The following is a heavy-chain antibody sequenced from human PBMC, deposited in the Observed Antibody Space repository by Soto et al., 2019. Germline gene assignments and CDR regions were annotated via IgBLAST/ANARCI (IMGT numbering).Heavy chain of an antibody. J-gene: IGHJ5*02. CDR3: ASVGPWVPYYNDSIPYTLENLFVP. Sequence: PSESLSLTRAVSGYSISSGYYWGWLRQAPGRGLEWVGSIYQGGSTNYKPSLNSRVTRATDVTNNPVSRILTSVTAADTAVYYCASVGPWVPYYNDSIPYTLENLFVPWGQGTLVTSPQ. CDR1: GYSISSGYY. D-gene: IGHD3-22*01. CDR2: IYQGGST. V-gene: IGHV4-38-2*01.